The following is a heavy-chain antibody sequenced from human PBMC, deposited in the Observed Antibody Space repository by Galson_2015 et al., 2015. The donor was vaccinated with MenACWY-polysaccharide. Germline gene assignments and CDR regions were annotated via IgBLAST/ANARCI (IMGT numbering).Heavy chain of an antibody. CDR1: GYSFTSYW. J-gene: IGHJ4*02. V-gene: IGHV5-51*03. CDR3: ARRREGNCYDSYFDY. D-gene: IGHD5-12*01. CDR2: IYPGDSDT. Sequence: QSGAEVKKPGESLKISCKGSGYSFTSYWIGWVRQMPGKGLEWMGIIYPGDSDTRYSPSFQGQVTISADKSISTAYLQWSSLKAWDPAMYYCARRREGNCYDSYFDYWGPGTLVTVSS.